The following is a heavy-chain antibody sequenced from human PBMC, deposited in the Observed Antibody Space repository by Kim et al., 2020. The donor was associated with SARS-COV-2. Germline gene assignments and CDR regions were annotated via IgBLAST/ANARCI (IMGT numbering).Heavy chain of an antibody. D-gene: IGHD3-10*01. CDR1: GGSISGYY. CDR3: VRGPYGSDYGMDV. J-gene: IGHJ6*02. Sequence: SETLSLTCTVSGGSISGYYWSWIRQPAGEGLEWVGRMSTSGSTSYNPSLASRLIMSTDSSKNEFSLKLNSVTAADTAVYFCVRGPYGSDYGMDVWGQGTTVTVSS. CDR2: MSTSGST. V-gene: IGHV4-4*07.